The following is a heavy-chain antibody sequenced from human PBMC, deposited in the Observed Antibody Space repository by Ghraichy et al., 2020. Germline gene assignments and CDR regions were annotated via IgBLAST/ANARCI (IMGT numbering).Heavy chain of an antibody. CDR2: ISGSAGST. V-gene: IGHV3-23*01. CDR1: GFTFSNYA. Sequence: GGSLRLSCAASGFTFSNYAMSWVRQAPGKGPEWVSAISGSAGSTYYADSVKGRLTISRDNSRNTLYLQMHSLRAEDAAVYYCAKDTEYGFDYWGQGTLVTVSS. J-gene: IGHJ4*02. D-gene: IGHD2-2*01. CDR3: AKDTEYGFDY.